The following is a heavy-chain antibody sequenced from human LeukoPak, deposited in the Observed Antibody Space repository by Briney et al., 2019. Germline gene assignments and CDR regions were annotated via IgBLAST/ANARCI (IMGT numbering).Heavy chain of an antibody. CDR3: ARFETTRGYGWFDP. CDR1: GGSLSSYY. J-gene: IGHJ5*02. Sequence: SETLSLTCTVSGGSLSSYYWNWIRQPPGKGLEWSGYIYYSGSTNYNPSLKSRVTISVDTSKNQFSLKLSSVTAADTAVYYCARFETTRGYGWFDPWGQGTLATVSS. D-gene: IGHD5-12*01. V-gene: IGHV4-59*01. CDR2: IYYSGST.